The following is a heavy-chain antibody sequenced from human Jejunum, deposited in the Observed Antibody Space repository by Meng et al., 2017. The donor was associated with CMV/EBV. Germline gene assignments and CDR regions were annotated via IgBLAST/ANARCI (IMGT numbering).Heavy chain of an antibody. CDR2: IYWDDDK. CDR3: AYRRGGGSGWNWFGP. D-gene: IGHD6-19*01. CDR1: GFSLSTNGVG. Sequence: QITLPESGPTLVKPTQTLTLTCSFSGFSLSTNGVGVGWLRRPPGKALEWLALIYWDDDKHYSPSLETRLSVIKDTSKNRVVLIMTDMDPVDTATYYCAYRRGGGSGWNWFGPWGQGTLVTVSS. J-gene: IGHJ5*02. V-gene: IGHV2-5*02.